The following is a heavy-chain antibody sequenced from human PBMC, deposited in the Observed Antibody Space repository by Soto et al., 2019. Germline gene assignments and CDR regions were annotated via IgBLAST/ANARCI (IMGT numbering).Heavy chain of an antibody. CDR2: ISYSGST. D-gene: IGHD2-15*01. CDR1: GGSISSYY. Sequence: SETLSLTCAVSGGSISSYYWSWIRQPPGKGLEWIGYISYSGSTNFNPSLTSRVTISVDTSKSQFSLNLNSVTAADTAVYYCARQLGYCSGGGCYFDYWGLGTLVTV. V-gene: IGHV4-59*08. CDR3: ARQLGYCSGGGCYFDY. J-gene: IGHJ4*02.